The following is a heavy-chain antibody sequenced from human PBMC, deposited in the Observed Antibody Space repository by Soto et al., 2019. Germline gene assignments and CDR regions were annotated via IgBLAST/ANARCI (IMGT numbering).Heavy chain of an antibody. D-gene: IGHD3-16*01. CDR3: ARDRTVGDHDAFDI. CDR1: GGTFSSYA. V-gene: IGHV1-69*13. J-gene: IGHJ3*02. CDR2: IIPIFGTA. Sequence: ASVKVSCKASGGTFSSYAISWVRQAPGQGLEWMGGIIPIFGTANYAQKLQGRVTITADESTSTAYMELSSLRSEDTVVYYCARDRTVGDHDAFDIWGQGTMVTVSS.